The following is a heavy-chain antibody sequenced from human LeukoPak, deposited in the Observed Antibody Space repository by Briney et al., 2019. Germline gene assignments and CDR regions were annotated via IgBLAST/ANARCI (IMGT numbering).Heavy chain of an antibody. Sequence: ASVKVSCKASGGTFSSYAISWVRQAPGQGLEWMGRIIPILGIANYAQKFQGRVTITADKSTSTAYMELSSLRSEDTAVYYCARTPARPDKTNWFDPWGQGTLVTASS. CDR3: ARTPARPDKTNWFDP. CDR2: IIPILGIA. D-gene: IGHD6-6*01. CDR1: GGTFSSYA. V-gene: IGHV1-69*04. J-gene: IGHJ5*02.